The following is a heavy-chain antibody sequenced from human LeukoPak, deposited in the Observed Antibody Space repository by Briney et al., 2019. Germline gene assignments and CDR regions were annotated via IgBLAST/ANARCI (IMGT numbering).Heavy chain of an antibody. Sequence: GGSLRLSCTASGFTFGDYAMTWVRQAPGKGLEWVGFIRSEAYGGTPGYAASVKGRFTISRDDSKSIAYLQMNSLKTEDTAVYYCTRDQTPYYWGQGTLVTVSS. CDR2: IRSEAYGGTP. CDR1: GFTFGDYA. J-gene: IGHJ4*02. V-gene: IGHV3-49*04. CDR3: TRDQTPYY.